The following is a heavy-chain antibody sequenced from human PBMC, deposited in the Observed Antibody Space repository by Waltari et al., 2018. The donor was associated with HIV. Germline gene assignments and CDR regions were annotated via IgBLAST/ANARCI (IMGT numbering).Heavy chain of an antibody. CDR1: GFTVSNNY. J-gene: IGHJ4*02. D-gene: IGHD6-19*01. CDR3: ARGGQSTGWYVVDY. Sequence: EVQLVESGGDLIQPGGSLRLSCSVSGFTVSNNYMSWVRQAPGKGLEWYSVIHTGGSTYYADSVKGRFTISRDNSKNTLYLQMNSLRAEDTAVYYCARGGQSTGWYVVDYWGQGTLVTVSS. V-gene: IGHV3-53*01. CDR2: IHTGGST.